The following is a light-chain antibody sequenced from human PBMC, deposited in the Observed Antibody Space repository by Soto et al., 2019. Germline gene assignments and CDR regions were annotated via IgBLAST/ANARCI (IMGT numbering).Light chain of an antibody. CDR2: DVK. CDR3: NSYRSMSTYV. CDR1: GRDIGGYNF. V-gene: IGLV2-14*03. Sequence: QSVLTQPASVSGSPGQSITISCTGTGRDIGGYNFVSWYQQHPGKAPKVLIYDVKNRPSGVSNRFSGSKSGSTASLTISGLQAEDEADYYCNSYRSMSTYVFGTGTKVTVL. J-gene: IGLJ1*01.